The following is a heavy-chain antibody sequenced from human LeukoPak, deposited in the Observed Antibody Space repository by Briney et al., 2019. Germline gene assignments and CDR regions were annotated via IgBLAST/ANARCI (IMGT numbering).Heavy chain of an antibody. CDR3: ASVYYDSSGYPRWFDP. Sequence: SETLSLTCAVYGGSFSGYYWSWIRQPPGKGLEWIGEINHSGSTNYNPSLKSRVTISVGTSKSQFSLKLSSVTAADTAVYYCASVYYDSSGYPRWFDPWGQGTLVTVSS. CDR1: GGSFSGYY. V-gene: IGHV4-34*01. J-gene: IGHJ5*02. CDR2: INHSGST. D-gene: IGHD3-22*01.